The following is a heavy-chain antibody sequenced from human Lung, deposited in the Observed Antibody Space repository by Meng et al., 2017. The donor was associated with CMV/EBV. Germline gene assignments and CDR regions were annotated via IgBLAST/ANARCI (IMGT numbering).Heavy chain of an antibody. CDR3: ARRRGSSSFDY. D-gene: IGHD1-26*01. Sequence: ESXKISCAASGFTFSNYWMTWVRQVPGKGLEWVANIIQDGSEVLYVESVKGRFTISRDNDEESLFLQMNSLGAEDTAVYYCARRRGSSSFDYWGQGTLVXVSS. J-gene: IGHJ4*02. CDR2: IIQDGSEV. V-gene: IGHV3-7*01. CDR1: GFTFSNYW.